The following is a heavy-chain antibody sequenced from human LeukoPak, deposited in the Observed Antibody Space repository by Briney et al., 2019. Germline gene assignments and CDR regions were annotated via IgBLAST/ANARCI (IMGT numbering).Heavy chain of an antibody. V-gene: IGHV3-30*02. CDR3: AKEIVVSSYDSSGYYDRWFDP. CDR2: IRYDGSNK. J-gene: IGHJ5*02. D-gene: IGHD3-22*01. CDR1: GFTFSSYG. Sequence: GGSLRLSCAASGFTFSSYGMHWVRQAPGKGLEWVAFIRYDGSNKYYADSVKGRFTISRDNSKNTLYLQMNSLRAEDTAVYYCAKEIVVSSYDSSGYYDRWFDPWGQGTLVTVSS.